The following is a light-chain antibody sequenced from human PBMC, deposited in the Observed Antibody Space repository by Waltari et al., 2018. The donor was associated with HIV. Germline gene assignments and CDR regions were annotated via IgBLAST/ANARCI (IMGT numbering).Light chain of an antibody. CDR1: SGHSNYE. V-gene: IGLV4-69*01. CDR3: QTWDTGIRV. J-gene: IGLJ3*02. CDR2: LNSDGSH. Sequence: QLVLTQSPSASASLGASVKFTCTLSSGHSNYEIAWHQQQPEKGPRYLMKLNSDGSHSKGDGIPDRFSGSSSGAERYLTISSLQSEDEADYYCQTWDTGIRVFGGGTKLTVL.